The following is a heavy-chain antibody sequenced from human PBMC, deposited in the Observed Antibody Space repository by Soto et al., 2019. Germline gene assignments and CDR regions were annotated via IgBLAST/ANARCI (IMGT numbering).Heavy chain of an antibody. CDR2: IKQDGSEK. J-gene: IGHJ6*03. CDR1: GFTFSSYW. V-gene: IGHV3-7*01. Sequence: GGSLRLSCAASGFTFSSYWMSWVRQAPGKGLEWVANIKQDGSEKYYVDSVKARFTISRDNAKNSLYLQMNSLRAEDTAVYYCARDLVATALTYYYYYYMDVWGKGTTVTVSS. CDR3: ARDLVATALTYYYYYYMDV. D-gene: IGHD5-12*01.